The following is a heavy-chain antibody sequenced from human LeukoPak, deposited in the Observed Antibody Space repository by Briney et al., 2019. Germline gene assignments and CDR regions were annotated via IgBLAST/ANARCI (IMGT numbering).Heavy chain of an antibody. CDR1: GFTFRAYS. V-gene: IGHV3-21*01. Sequence: GSLRLSCAASGFTFRAYSMNWVRQAPGKGLEWVSTISSISHYIYYADSVKGRFTISGDNAKNSLYLQMNSLRAEDTAVYYCAREYPPGTLLGWGQGTLVTVSS. J-gene: IGHJ4*02. CDR3: AREYPPGTLLG. CDR2: ISSISHYI. D-gene: IGHD1-1*01.